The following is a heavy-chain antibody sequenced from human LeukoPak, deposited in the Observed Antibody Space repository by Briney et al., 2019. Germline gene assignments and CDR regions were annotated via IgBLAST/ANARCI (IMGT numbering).Heavy chain of an antibody. V-gene: IGHV1-69*04. CDR2: IIPILGIA. J-gene: IGHJ4*02. CDR1: GGTFSSYA. D-gene: IGHD3-22*01. CDR3: AEGYYYDSSGYENFDY. Sequence: ASVTVSCKASGGTFSSYAISWVRQAPGQGLEWMGRIIPILGIANYAQKFQGRVTITADKSTSTAYMELSSLRSEDTAVYYCAEGYYYDSSGYENFDYWGQGTLVTVSS.